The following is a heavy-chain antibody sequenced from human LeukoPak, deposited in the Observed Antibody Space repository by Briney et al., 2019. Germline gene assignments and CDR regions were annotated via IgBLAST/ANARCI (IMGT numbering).Heavy chain of an antibody. J-gene: IGHJ5*02. Sequence: PETLSLTCAVYGGSFSGYYWSWIRQPPGKGLEWIGEINHSGSTNYNPSLKSRVTISVDTSKNQFSLKLSSVTAADTAVYYCARGKLRYLGNNWFDPWGQGTLVTVSS. CDR2: INHSGST. D-gene: IGHD3-9*01. V-gene: IGHV4-34*01. CDR3: ARGKLRYLGNNWFDP. CDR1: GGSFSGYY.